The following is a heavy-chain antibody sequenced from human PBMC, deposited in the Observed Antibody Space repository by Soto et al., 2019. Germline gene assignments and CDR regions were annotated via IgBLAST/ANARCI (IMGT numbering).Heavy chain of an antibody. Sequence: PFQTHPHPCTVCGRTSISGSCCWSWIRNPPGKGLEWIGSIFYSGSTYYNPSLKSRVTISVDTSKNQFSLKLSSVTAADTAVYYCARVGFNWNDDYYGMDVWGQGTTVTVSS. D-gene: IGHD1-20*01. V-gene: IGHV4-30-2*03. CDR3: ARVGFNWNDDYYGMDV. J-gene: IGHJ6*02. CDR1: GRTSISGSCC. CDR2: IFYSGST.